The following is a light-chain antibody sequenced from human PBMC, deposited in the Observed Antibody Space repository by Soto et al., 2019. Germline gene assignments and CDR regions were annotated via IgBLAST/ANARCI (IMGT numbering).Light chain of an antibody. CDR2: DAS. V-gene: IGKV3-11*01. Sequence: EIVLTQSPATLSLSPGERATLSCSASQSVSSYLAWYQQKPGQAPRLLIYDASNRATGIPARVSGSGSGTDFTRTISSLEPEDFAVYYCQQRSNWPLTFGGGTQVESK. J-gene: IGKJ4*01. CDR1: QSVSSY. CDR3: QQRSNWPLT.